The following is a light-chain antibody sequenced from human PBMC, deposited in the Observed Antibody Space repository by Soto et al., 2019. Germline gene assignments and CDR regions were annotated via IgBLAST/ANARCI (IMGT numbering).Light chain of an antibody. CDR1: QNLGTLY. Sequence: EIVLTQSPGTLSLSPGERGTLSCRASQNLGTLYLAWFQQKSGQAPRLLIYSASRRATGIPDRFTGSGSGTDFTLTINRLEPEDFAVYYCQQYGSSPPWTFGQGTKVDIK. CDR2: SAS. V-gene: IGKV3-20*01. CDR3: QQYGSSPPWT. J-gene: IGKJ1*01.